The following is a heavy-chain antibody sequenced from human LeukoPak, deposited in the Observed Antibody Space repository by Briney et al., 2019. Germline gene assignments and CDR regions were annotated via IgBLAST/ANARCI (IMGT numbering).Heavy chain of an antibody. CDR3: ARDSGYSGYDSRGWFDP. CDR1: GGSISSSNW. D-gene: IGHD5-12*01. Sequence: SETLSLTCAVSGGSISSSNWWSWVRQPPGKGLEWIGEIYHSGSTNYNPSLKSRVTISVDKSKNQFSLKLSSVTAADTAVYYCARDSGYSGYDSRGWFDPWGQGTLVTVSS. J-gene: IGHJ5*02. CDR2: IYHSGST. V-gene: IGHV4-4*02.